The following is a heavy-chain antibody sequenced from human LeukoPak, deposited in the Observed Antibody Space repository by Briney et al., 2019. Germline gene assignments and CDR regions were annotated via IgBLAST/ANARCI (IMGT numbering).Heavy chain of an antibody. Sequence: GGSLRLSCAASGFTFSSYAMNWVRQAPGKGLEWVSDISTGSSTTYYADSVKGRFTISRDNVENSLYLQMNSLRDEDTAVYYCARVAAGYSVNYFDYWGQGTLVTVSS. CDR3: ARVAAGYSVNYFDY. CDR1: GFTFSSYA. D-gene: IGHD4-23*01. CDR2: ISTGSSTT. J-gene: IGHJ4*02. V-gene: IGHV3-48*02.